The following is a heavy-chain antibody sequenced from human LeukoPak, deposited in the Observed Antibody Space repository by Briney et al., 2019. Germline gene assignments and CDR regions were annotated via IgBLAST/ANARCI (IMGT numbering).Heavy chain of an antibody. Sequence: LRLSCAASGFTFSSYAMHWVRQAPGKGPEWIGEINHSGSTNYNPSLKSRVTISVDTSKNQFSLKLSSVTAADTAVYYCARGRPPDDYWGQGTLVTVSS. J-gene: IGHJ4*02. V-gene: IGHV4-34*01. CDR2: INHSGST. CDR3: ARGRPPDDY. CDR1: GFTFSSYA.